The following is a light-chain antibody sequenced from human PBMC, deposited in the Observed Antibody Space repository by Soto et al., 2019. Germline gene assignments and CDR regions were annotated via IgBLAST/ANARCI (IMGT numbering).Light chain of an antibody. CDR3: QQYGSSPPIT. CDR1: QRVSSSY. Sequence: EIVLTQSPGTLSFSPGERATLSCRASQRVSSSYLAWYPQKPGQAPRLLIYGASSRATGIPDRFSGSGSGTDFTLTISKLEPEDFAVYYCQQYGSSPPITFGQGTRLEIK. CDR2: GAS. J-gene: IGKJ5*01. V-gene: IGKV3-20*01.